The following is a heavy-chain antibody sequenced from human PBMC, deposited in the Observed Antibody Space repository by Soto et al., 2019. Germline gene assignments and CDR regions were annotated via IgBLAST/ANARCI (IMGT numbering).Heavy chain of an antibody. CDR1: GYTFTGYY. V-gene: IGHV1-2*02. CDR3: GGIRTGFWIWFGEGGMDV. CDR2: INPNSGGT. D-gene: IGHD3-10*01. Sequence: QVQLVQSGAEVKKPGASVKVSCKASGYTFTGYYMHWVRQAPGQGLEWMGWINPNSGGTNYAQKFQGRVTMTRATTISTTYLELSRMRCDDKAVYYWGGIRTGFWIWFGEGGMDVWGQGTTVTVSS. J-gene: IGHJ6*02.